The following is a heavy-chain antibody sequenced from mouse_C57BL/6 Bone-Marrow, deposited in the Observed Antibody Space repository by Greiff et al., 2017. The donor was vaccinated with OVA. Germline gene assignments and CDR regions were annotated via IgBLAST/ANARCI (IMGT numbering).Heavy chain of an antibody. CDR1: GFTFSDYY. J-gene: IGHJ1*03. V-gene: IGHV5-16*01. Sequence: DVHLVESEGGLVQPGSSMKLSCTASGFTFSDYYMAWVRQVPEKGLEWVANINYDGSSTYYLDSLKSRFIISRDNAKNILYLQMSSLKSEDTATYYCARPLTGYWYFDVWGTGTTVTVSS. CDR2: INYDGSST. CDR3: ARPLTGYWYFDV. D-gene: IGHD4-1*01.